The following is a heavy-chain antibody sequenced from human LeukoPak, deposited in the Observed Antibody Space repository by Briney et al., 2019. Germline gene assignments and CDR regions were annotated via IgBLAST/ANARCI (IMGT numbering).Heavy chain of an antibody. Sequence: SETLSLTCTVSGGSISSSSYYWGWIRQPPGKGLEWIGSIYYSGSTYYNPSLKSRVTISVDTSKNQFSLKLSSVTAADTAVYYCAKVLGWPTLFLFDYWGQGTLVTVSS. CDR1: GGSISSSSYY. V-gene: IGHV4-39*07. CDR2: IYYSGST. CDR3: AKVLGWPTLFLFDY. D-gene: IGHD2-21*01. J-gene: IGHJ4*02.